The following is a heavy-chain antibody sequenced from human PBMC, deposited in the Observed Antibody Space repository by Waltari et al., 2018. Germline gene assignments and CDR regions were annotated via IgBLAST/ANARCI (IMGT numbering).Heavy chain of an antibody. J-gene: IGHJ4*02. CDR1: GFTFDEYG. CDR3: ARGYSSGWYWACDS. Sequence: EVQLVESGGGVVRPGGSLRLSCAASGFTFDEYGMSWVRQGQGKGLEWVSGINWNGGSTGYADSVKGRFTISRDNAKNALYLQMNSLRAEDTALYYCARGYSSGWYWACDSWGQGTLVTVSS. CDR2: INWNGGST. D-gene: IGHD6-19*01. V-gene: IGHV3-20*04.